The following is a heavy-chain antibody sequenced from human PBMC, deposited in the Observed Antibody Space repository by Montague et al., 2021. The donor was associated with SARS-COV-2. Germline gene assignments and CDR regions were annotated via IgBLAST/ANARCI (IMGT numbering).Heavy chain of an antibody. Sequence: PALVKPTKTLTLTCTFSGFSLSTSGMCVSWIRQPPGKALEWLARIDWDDDKYYSTSLKTRLTISKDPSKNQVVLTMTNMDPVDTATYYCARRTYDILTGYDYGMDVWGQGTTVTVSS. CDR2: IDWDDDK. D-gene: IGHD3-9*01. V-gene: IGHV2-70*11. CDR1: GFSLSTSGMC. J-gene: IGHJ6*02. CDR3: ARRTYDILTGYDYGMDV.